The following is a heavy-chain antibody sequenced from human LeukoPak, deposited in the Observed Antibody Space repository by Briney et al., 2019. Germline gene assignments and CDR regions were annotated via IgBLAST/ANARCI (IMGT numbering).Heavy chain of an antibody. CDR3: ARGTVTTNY. CDR1: GGSFSGYY. Sequence: SETLSLTCAVYGGSFSGYYWSWIRQPPGKGLEWIGEINHSGSTNYNPSLKSRVTISVDTSKNQFSLKLSSVTAADTAVYYCARGTVTTNYWGQGTLVTVSS. J-gene: IGHJ4*02. V-gene: IGHV4-34*01. CDR2: INHSGST. D-gene: IGHD4-11*01.